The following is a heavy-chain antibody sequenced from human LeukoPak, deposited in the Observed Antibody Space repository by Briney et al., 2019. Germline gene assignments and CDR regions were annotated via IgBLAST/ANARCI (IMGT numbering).Heavy chain of an antibody. CDR1: GFTFDDYG. V-gene: IGHV3-21*01. J-gene: IGHJ5*02. CDR3: ARETGYSNSPLDWFDP. Sequence: GGSLRLSCAASGFTFDDYGMSWVRQAPGKGLEWVSSVSSSNIYKYYADSVKGRFTISRDNAKNSLYLQMNSLRAEDTAVYYCARETGYSNSPLDWFDPWGQGTLVTVSS. CDR2: VSSSNIYK. D-gene: IGHD6-13*01.